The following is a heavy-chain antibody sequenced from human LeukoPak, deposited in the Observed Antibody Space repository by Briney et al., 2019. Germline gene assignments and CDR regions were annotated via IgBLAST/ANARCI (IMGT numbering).Heavy chain of an antibody. CDR3: PKVREAWDY. CDR2: ISGGGETT. J-gene: IGHJ4*02. D-gene: IGHD5-24*01. Sequence: GGSLRLSCVASVFSFSTSLMGWVRQAPGKGLEWVSAISGGGETTYYADSVKGRFTISRDNSESTLYLRMDSLGADDTAVYYCPKVREAWDYCGQGTQVTVSS. V-gene: IGHV3-23*01. CDR1: VFSFSTSL.